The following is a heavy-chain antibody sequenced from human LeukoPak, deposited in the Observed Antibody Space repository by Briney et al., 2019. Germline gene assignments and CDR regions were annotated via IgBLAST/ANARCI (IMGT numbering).Heavy chain of an antibody. CDR3: ASGVYDSLYYFDY. V-gene: IGHV3-74*01. CDR1: GFTFSTYW. Sequence: GGSLRLSCVASGFTFSTYWMHWVRQAPGKGLVWVSRINTVGGSTTYADSVKGRFTISRDNAKNTLYLQMNSLRAEDTAVYYCASGVYDSLYYFDYWGQGTLVTVSS. J-gene: IGHJ4*02. CDR2: INTVGGST. D-gene: IGHD5/OR15-5a*01.